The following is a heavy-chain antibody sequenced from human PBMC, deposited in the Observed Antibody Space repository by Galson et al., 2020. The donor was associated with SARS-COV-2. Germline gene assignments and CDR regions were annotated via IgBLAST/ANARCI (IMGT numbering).Heavy chain of an antibody. CDR3: VALAGPAAPPYCYFDL. CDR2: INWHGGRT. D-gene: IGHD2-2*01. CDR1: GFPFDAYG. Sequence: GGSLRLSCEASGFPFDAYGMTWVRQAPGKGLEWVSGINWHGGRTGYADSVKGRFTIPRDNAKNSLYLQMNSLRAEDTALYHCVALAGPAAPPYCYFDLWGRGTLVTFSS. J-gene: IGHJ2*01. V-gene: IGHV3-20*01.